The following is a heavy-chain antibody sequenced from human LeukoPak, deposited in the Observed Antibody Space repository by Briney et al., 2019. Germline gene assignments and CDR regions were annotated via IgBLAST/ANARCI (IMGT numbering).Heavy chain of an antibody. D-gene: IGHD3-3*01. J-gene: IGHJ6*02. V-gene: IGHV3-74*01. CDR2: INTDGGNT. CDR1: GFTFSGYW. Sequence: GGSLRLSCAASGFTFSGYWMHWVRQAPGKGLVWVSRINTDGGNTNYADSVKGRFTISRDNAKDTLYLQMNSLRAEDTAVYYCARDPSNFWSGYYRYGMDVWGQGTTVTVSS. CDR3: ARDPSNFWSGYYRYGMDV.